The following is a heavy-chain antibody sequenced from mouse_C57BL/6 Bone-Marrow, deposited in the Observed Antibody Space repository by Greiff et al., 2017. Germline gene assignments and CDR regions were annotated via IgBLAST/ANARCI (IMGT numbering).Heavy chain of an antibody. CDR1: GFTFTDYE. D-gene: IGHD1-1*01. Sequence: VQLQQSGAELVRPGASVTLSCKASGFTFTDYEMHWVKQTPVHGLEWIGAIDPETGGTAYTQKFQGKAILTSAKSSSTAYKELHSMTSENSDVYYCTSRLLRINGYFDDWGTGTTVTVSS. CDR2: IDPETGGT. V-gene: IGHV1-15*01. J-gene: IGHJ1*03. CDR3: TSRLLRINGYFDD.